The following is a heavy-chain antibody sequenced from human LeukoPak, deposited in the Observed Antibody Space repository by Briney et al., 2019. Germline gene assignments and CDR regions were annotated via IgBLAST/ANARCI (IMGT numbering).Heavy chain of an antibody. J-gene: IGHJ4*02. V-gene: IGHV3-23*01. CDR3: AKVPSMVRGVIIIPSVFDY. D-gene: IGHD3-10*01. CDR2: ISGSGGST. Sequence: PGGSLRLSCAASGFTFSSYAMSWVRQAPGKGLEWVSAISGSGGSTYYADSVKGRFTISRDNSKNTLYLQMNSLRAEGTAVYYCAKVPSMVRGVIIIPSVFDYWGQGTLVTVSS. CDR1: GFTFSSYA.